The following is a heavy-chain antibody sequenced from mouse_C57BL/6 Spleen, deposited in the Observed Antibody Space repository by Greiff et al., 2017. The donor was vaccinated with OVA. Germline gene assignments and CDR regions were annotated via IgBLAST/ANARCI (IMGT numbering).Heavy chain of an antibody. CDR2: IYPSDSET. V-gene: IGHV1-61*01. J-gene: IGHJ1*03. Sequence: QVQLQQPGAELVRPGSSVKLSCKASGYTFTSYRMDWVKQRPGQGLEWIGNIYPSDSETHYNQKFKDKATLTVDKSTSTAYMQLSSLPSEDSAVYYCARMHYGSSYGYFDVWGTGTTVTVSS. CDR3: ARMHYGSSYGYFDV. CDR1: GYTFTSYR. D-gene: IGHD1-1*01.